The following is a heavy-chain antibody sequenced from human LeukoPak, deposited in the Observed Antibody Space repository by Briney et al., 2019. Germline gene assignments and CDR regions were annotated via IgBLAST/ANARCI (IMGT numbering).Heavy chain of an antibody. D-gene: IGHD3-16*01. V-gene: IGHV3-30*03. CDR2: ISYDGSNK. CDR1: GFTFSSYG. CDR3: ARSEGGAFDI. Sequence: GRSLRLSCAASGFTFSSYGMHWVRQAPGKGLEWVAVISYDGSNKYYADSVKGRFTISRDNSKNTLYLHMNSLRAEDTAVYYCARSEGGAFDIWGQGTMVTVSS. J-gene: IGHJ3*02.